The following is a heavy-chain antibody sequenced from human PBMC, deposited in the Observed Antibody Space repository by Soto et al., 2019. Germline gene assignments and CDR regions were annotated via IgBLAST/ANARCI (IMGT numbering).Heavy chain of an antibody. CDR2: INHSGST. CDR3: ARRPYSGSYQRGTGYFDY. D-gene: IGHD1-26*01. CDR1: GGSFSGCY. Sequence: SETLSLTCAVYGGSFSGCYWSWIRQPPGKGLEWIGEINHSGSTNYNPSLKSRVTISVDTSKNQFSLKLSSVTAADTAVYYCARRPYSGSYQRGTGYFDYWGQGTLVTVSS. V-gene: IGHV4-34*01. J-gene: IGHJ4*02.